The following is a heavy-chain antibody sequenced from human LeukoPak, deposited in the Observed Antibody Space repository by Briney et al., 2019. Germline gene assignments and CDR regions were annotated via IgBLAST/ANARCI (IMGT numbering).Heavy chain of an antibody. J-gene: IGHJ4*02. CDR3: ARLRGYYYDY. CDR1: GGSISSYY. CDR2: IYYSGSN. D-gene: IGHD5-12*01. Sequence: SETLSLTCTVSGGSISSYYWSWIRQPPGKGLEWSGNIYYSGSNNYNPSLKSRVTISVDTSKNQFSLKLSSVTAADTAVYYCARLRGYYYDYWGQGTQVPVSS. V-gene: IGHV4-59*08.